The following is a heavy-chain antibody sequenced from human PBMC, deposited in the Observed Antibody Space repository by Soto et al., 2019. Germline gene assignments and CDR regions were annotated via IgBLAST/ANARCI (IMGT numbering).Heavy chain of an antibody. CDR2: VHPETGST. CDR1: GYSFRSYD. J-gene: IGHJ5*02. V-gene: IGHV1-8*02. CDR3: ARGRVPADWIHT. Sequence: SVKVSCKGSGYSFRSYDITWVRQAPGQGLEWMGWVHPETGSTGYAQRFQGRVSMTSDTSRNTTYMELSDLRVEDTAVYYCARGRVPADWIHTWGQGTLVTVSA.